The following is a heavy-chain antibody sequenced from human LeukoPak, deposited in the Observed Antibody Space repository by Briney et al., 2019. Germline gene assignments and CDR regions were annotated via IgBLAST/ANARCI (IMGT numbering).Heavy chain of an antibody. CDR3: ARLRGATVAHNWFDP. CDR1: GGSISSSNW. CDR2: IYRSGST. V-gene: IGHV4-4*02. D-gene: IGHD6-19*01. Sequence: SGTLSLTCAVSGGSISSSNWWSWVRQPPGKGLEWIGEIYRSGSTNYNPSLKSRVTISLDKSKNQFSLRLSSVTAADTAVYYCARLRGATVAHNWFDPWGQGTLVTVSS. J-gene: IGHJ5*02.